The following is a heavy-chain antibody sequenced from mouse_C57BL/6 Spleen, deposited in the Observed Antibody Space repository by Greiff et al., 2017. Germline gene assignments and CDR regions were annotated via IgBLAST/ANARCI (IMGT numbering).Heavy chain of an antibody. CDR2: INYDGSST. Sequence: EVKLVESEGGLVQPGSSMKLSCTASGFTFSDYYMAWVRQVPEKGLEWVANINYDGSSTYYLDSLKSRFIISRDNAKNTLYLQMSSLKSEDTATYYCAREGFYYYAMDYWGQGTSVTVSS. CDR1: GFTFSDYY. CDR3: AREGFYYYAMDY. J-gene: IGHJ4*01. V-gene: IGHV5-16*01.